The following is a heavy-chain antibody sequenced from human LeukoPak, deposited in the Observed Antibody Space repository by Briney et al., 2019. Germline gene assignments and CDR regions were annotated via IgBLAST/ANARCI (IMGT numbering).Heavy chain of an antibody. V-gene: IGHV3-23*01. CDR3: ARPRGCGSARCNNFDY. D-gene: IGHD2-2*01. CDR2: IDGGGGST. CDR1: GFTFSNFV. Sequence: GGSLRLSCAASGFTFSNFVMSWVRQAPGKGLEWVSYIDGGGGSTNYADSVKGRFTISRDNTKKSLYLQLNSLRPEDSAVYYCARPRGCGSARCNNFDYWGQGTLVTVSS. J-gene: IGHJ4*02.